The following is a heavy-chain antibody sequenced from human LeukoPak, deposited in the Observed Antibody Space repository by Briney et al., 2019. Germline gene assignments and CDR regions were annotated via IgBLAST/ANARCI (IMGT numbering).Heavy chain of an antibody. CDR3: ARDWYYDILTGYYPTYTFDY. CDR2: ISSSGSTI. J-gene: IGHJ4*02. D-gene: IGHD3-9*01. CDR1: EFTFSNYK. V-gene: IGHV3-48*04. Sequence: GSLRLSCAASEFTFSNYKMNWVRQALGKGLEWVSYISSSGSTIYYADSVKGRFTISRDNAKNSLYLQMNSLRAEDTAVYYCARDWYYDILTGYYPTYTFDYWGQGTLVTVSS.